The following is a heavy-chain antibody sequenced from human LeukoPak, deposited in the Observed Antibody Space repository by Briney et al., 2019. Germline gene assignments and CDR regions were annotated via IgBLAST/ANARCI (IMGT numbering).Heavy chain of an antibody. CDR2: IYYSGST. D-gene: IGHD2-21*02. CDR3: ASSKGVVTDYDI. Sequence: NPSETLSLPCIVSGGSISSYYWSWIRQPPGKGLEWIGYIYYSGSTNYNPSLKSRVTISVDTSKNQFSLKLTSVTAADTAVYYCASSKGVVTDYDIWGQGTMVTVSS. V-gene: IGHV4-59*01. J-gene: IGHJ3*02. CDR1: GGSISSYY.